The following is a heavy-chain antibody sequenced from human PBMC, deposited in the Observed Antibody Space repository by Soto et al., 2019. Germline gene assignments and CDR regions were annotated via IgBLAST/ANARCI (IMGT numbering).Heavy chain of an antibody. Sequence: WGSLRVSCAASGFTFANYYMGWFRQAPGRGLEWISYITNIDSTKKYADSVKGRFTVSRDDARVSLYLQMNSLRAEDAAVYFCARRTLGRHFDXWGRVTLLTVSX. CDR1: GFTFANYY. J-gene: IGHJ4*02. V-gene: IGHV3-11*01. D-gene: IGHD3-16*01. CDR2: ITNIDSTK. CDR3: ARRTLGRHFDX.